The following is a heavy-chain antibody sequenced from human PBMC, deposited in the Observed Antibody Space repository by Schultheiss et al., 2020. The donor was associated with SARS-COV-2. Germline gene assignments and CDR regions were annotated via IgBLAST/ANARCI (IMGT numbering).Heavy chain of an antibody. V-gene: IGHV4-30-4*02. J-gene: IGHJ4*02. CDR3: ARDRVGATLLFDY. Sequence: SETLSLTCTVSGGSISSGDYYWSWIRQPPGKGLEWIGYIYYSGSTYYNPSLKSRVTISVDTSKNEFSLKLSSVTAADTAVYYCARDRVGATLLFDYWGQGTLVTVSS. CDR1: GGSISSGDYY. CDR2: IYYSGST. D-gene: IGHD1-26*01.